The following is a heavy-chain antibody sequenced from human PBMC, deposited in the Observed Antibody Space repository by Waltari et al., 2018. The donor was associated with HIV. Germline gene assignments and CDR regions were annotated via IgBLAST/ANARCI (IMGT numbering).Heavy chain of an antibody. CDR2: IWYDGSNK. V-gene: IGHV3-33*01. Sequence: QVQLVKSGGGVFQPGRSLRLSCAAYGFTFSSTGMPCVSQAPGKGLEWVADIWYDGSNKYYADSVKGRFTISRDNSKNTLYLQMNSLRAEDTAVYYCARGGRDGYREAYYFDYWGQGTLVTVSS. J-gene: IGHJ4*02. CDR3: ARGGRDGYREAYYFDY. D-gene: IGHD3-16*01. CDR1: GFTFSSTG.